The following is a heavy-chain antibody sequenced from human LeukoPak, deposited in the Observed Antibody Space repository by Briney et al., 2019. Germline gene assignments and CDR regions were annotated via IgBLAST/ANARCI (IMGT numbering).Heavy chain of an antibody. CDR2: IYPGDSAT. V-gene: IGHV5-51*01. CDR1: GYNFTAYW. J-gene: IGHJ4*02. D-gene: IGHD6-19*01. CDR3: ARHTSGWPQGDS. Sequence: GESLKISCNGSGYNFTAYWIGWVRQMPGKGLEWMGIIYPGDSATRYSPSFQGQVTISADKSINTAYLQWGRLKASDTAMYYCARHTSGWPQGDSWGQGTLVTVSS.